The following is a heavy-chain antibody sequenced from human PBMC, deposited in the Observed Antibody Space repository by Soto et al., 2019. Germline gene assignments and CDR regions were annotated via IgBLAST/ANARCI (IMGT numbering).Heavy chain of an antibody. CDR2: ISAYNGNT. CDR3: ARDQGYCSGGSCRSYYYYGMDV. V-gene: IGHV1-18*01. D-gene: IGHD2-15*01. J-gene: IGHJ6*02. CDR1: GYTFTSYG. Sequence: QVQLVQSGAEVKKPGASVKVSCKASGYTFTSYGISWVRQAPGQGLEWMGWISAYNGNTNYAQKLQGRVTMTTDTSTSTAYMELRSLRSDDTAVYFCARDQGYCSGGSCRSYYYYGMDVWGQGTTVTVSS.